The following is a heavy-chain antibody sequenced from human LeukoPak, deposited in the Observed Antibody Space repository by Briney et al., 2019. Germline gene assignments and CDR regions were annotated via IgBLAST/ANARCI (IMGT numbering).Heavy chain of an antibody. J-gene: IGHJ3*02. CDR1: GGSISSYY. V-gene: IGHV4-4*07. D-gene: IGHD3-10*01. CDR2: IYISGST. Sequence: KPSETLSLTCSASGGSISSYYWNWIRQPAGKGLEWIGRIYISGSTNYNPSLKSRVTMSVDTSKNQFSLKLSSVTAADTAVYYCARDKSRTYGSADAFDIWGQGTMVTVSS. CDR3: ARDKSRTYGSADAFDI.